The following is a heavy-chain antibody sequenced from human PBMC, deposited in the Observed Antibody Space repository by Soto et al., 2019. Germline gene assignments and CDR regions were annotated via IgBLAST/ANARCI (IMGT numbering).Heavy chain of an antibody. CDR1: GGSISSSSYY. CDR3: ARLGAYSQSLDP. J-gene: IGHJ5*02. Sequence: SETLSLTCTVSGGSISSSSYYWGWIRQPPGKGLEWIGNMYYGGTTNYNPSLESRVTISLETSKSQFSLRLTSVTAAVTAVYYGARLGAYSQSLDPGGPGTLVTVSS. V-gene: IGHV4-39*01. D-gene: IGHD3-16*01. CDR2: MYYGGTT.